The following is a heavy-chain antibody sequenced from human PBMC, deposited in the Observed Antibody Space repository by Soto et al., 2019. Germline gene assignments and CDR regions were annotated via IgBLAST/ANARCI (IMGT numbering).Heavy chain of an antibody. CDR1: GFTFSSYG. CDR3: AKDKRAVAAFDY. CDR2: ISYDGSNK. J-gene: IGHJ4*02. V-gene: IGHV3-30*18. D-gene: IGHD6-19*01. Sequence: GGSLRLSCAASGFTFSSYGMHWVRQAPGKGLEWVAVISYDGSNKYYADSVKGRFTISRDNSKNTLYLQMNSLRAEDTAVYYCAKDKRAVAAFDYWGQGTLVTVSS.